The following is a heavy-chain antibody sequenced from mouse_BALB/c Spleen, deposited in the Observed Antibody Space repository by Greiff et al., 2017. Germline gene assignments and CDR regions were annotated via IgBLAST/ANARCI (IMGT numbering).Heavy chain of an antibody. CDR1: GFTFSDFY. J-gene: IGHJ2*01. CDR2: SRNKANDYTT. V-gene: IGHV7-1*02. Sequence: EVQLVESGGGLVQPGGSLRLSCATSGFTFSDFYMEWVRQPPGKRLEWIAASRNKANDYTTEYSASVQGRFIVSRATSQSILYLQMNALRAEDTAIYYCAIGHYYAYFDDWGQGTTLTVSS. CDR3: AIGHYYAYFDD. D-gene: IGHD1-2*01.